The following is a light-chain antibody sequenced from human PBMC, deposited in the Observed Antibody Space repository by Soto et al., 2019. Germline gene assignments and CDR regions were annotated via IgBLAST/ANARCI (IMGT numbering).Light chain of an antibody. CDR2: GNS. V-gene: IGLV1-40*01. CDR1: SSNIGAGYD. Sequence: QSVLTQPPSVSGAPGQRVTISCTGSSSNIGAGYDVHWYQQLPGTAPKLLIYGNSNRPSGVPDRFSGSKSGTSASLAITGLQAEDEADYYCSSYSFTTSLYVFGTGTKLTVL. CDR3: SSYSFTTSLYV. J-gene: IGLJ1*01.